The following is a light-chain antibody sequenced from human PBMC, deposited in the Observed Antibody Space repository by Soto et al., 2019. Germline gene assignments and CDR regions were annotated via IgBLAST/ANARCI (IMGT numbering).Light chain of an antibody. V-gene: IGLV1-44*01. J-gene: IGLJ1*01. CDR3: AAWDDSLNGPV. Sequence: QSVLTQPPSAPGTPGQRVSISCSGSSSNIGSNSVNWYQQLPGTAPKLLIYSNNQRPSGVPDRISGSKSGTSASLAISGLQSEDEADYYCAAWDDSLNGPVFGTGTKLTVL. CDR1: SSNIGSNS. CDR2: SNN.